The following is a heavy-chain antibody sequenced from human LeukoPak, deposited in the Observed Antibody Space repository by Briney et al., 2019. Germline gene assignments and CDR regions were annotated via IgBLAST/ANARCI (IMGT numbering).Heavy chain of an antibody. CDR1: GFTFDDYA. CDR2: ISWNSGSI. CDR3: ARTGSYYDFWSGYYKGHYFDY. J-gene: IGHJ4*02. Sequence: PGGSLRLSCAASGFTFDDYAMHWVRQAPGKGLEWVSGISWNSGSIGYADSVKGRFTISRDNAKNSLYLQMNSLRAEDTALYYCARTGSYYDFWSGYYKGHYFDYWGQGTLVTVSS. D-gene: IGHD3-3*01. V-gene: IGHV3-9*01.